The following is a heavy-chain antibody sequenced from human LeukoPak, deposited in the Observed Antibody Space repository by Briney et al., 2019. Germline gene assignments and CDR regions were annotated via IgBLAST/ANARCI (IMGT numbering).Heavy chain of an antibody. D-gene: IGHD4-17*01. CDR3: TRRTTVTTLDY. CDR2: LYYSGST. Sequence: PSETLSLTCTVSGDSSSRSSYYLAWIRQPPGRGLEWIGTLYYSGSTHYNPSLKSRVTISVNTSRNQFSLKLSSVTAADTAVYYCTRRTTVTTLDYWGQGTLVTVSS. CDR1: GDSSSRSSYY. J-gene: IGHJ4*02. V-gene: IGHV4-39*01.